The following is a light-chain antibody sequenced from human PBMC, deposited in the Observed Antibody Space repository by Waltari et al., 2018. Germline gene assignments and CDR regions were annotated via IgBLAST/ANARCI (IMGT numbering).Light chain of an antibody. V-gene: IGLV1-40*01. Sequence: QSVLTQPPSVSGAPGQRVTISCTGSSSNIVAGYDVHWYQQLPGTAPKLLISGNSNRPSGVPDRFSGSKAGTSASLAITGLQAEDEADYYCQSYDSSLSGSWVFGGGTKLTVL. CDR2: GNS. CDR3: QSYDSSLSGSWV. CDR1: SSNIVAGYD. J-gene: IGLJ3*02.